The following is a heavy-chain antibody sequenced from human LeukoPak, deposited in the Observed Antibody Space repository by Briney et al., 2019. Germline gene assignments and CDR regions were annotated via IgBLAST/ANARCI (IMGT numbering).Heavy chain of an antibody. D-gene: IGHD1-26*01. CDR3: ARESLGGPSEVDY. CDR1: GFTFDDYA. Sequence: GRSLRLSCAASGFTFDDYAMHWVRQAPGKGLEWVSGISWNSGSIGYADSVKGRFTISRDNAKNSLYLQMNSLRAEDTAVYYCARESLGGPSEVDYWGQGTLVTVSS. J-gene: IGHJ4*02. CDR2: ISWNSGSI. V-gene: IGHV3-9*01.